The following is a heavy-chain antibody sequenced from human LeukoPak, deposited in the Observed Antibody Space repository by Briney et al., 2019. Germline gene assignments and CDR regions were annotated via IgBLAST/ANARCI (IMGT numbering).Heavy chain of an antibody. Sequence: SETLSLTCAVSGGSISSYYWSWIRQPPGKGLEWIGYIYYSGSTNYNPSLKSRVTISVDTSKNQFSLKLSSVTAADTAVYYCARASGSNYYYYYYMDVWGKGTTVTISS. CDR2: IYYSGST. J-gene: IGHJ6*03. CDR1: GGSISSYY. V-gene: IGHV4-59*01. D-gene: IGHD4-23*01. CDR3: ARASGSNYYYYYYMDV.